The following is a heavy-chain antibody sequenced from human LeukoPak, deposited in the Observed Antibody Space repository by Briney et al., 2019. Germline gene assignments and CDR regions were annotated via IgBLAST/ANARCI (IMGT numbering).Heavy chain of an antibody. V-gene: IGHV4-39*07. D-gene: IGHD2-15*01. CDR3: ARVVVVVAAFDY. CDR1: GGSISSSSYY. Sequence: SETLSLTCTVSGGSISSSSYYWGWIRQPPGKGLEWIGSIYYSGSTYYNPSLKSRVTISVDTSKNQFSLKLSSVTAADTAVYCCARVVVVVAAFDYWGQGTLVTVSS. J-gene: IGHJ4*02. CDR2: IYYSGST.